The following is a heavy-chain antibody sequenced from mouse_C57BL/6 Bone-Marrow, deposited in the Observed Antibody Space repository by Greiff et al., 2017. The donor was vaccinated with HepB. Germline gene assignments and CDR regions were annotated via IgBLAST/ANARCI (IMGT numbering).Heavy chain of an antibody. V-gene: IGHV5-17*01. D-gene: IGHD2-13*01. CDR3: ARVCDGGFAY. Sequence: EVMLVESGGGLVKPGGSLKLSCAASGFTFSDYGMHWVRQAPEKGLEWVAYISSGSSTIYYADPVKGRFTISRDNAKNTLFLQMSSLRSEDTAMDYCARVCDGGFAYWGQGTLVTVSA. CDR1: GFTFSDYG. CDR2: ISSGSSTI. J-gene: IGHJ3*01.